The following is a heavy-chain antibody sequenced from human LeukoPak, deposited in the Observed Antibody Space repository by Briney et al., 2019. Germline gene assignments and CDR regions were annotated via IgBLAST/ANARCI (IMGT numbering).Heavy chain of an antibody. V-gene: IGHV3-23*01. CDR1: GFTFSSYA. CDR3: VLWFGGHYFDY. CDR2: LSGSGSST. Sequence: PGESLRLSCAASGFTFSSYAMSWVRQAPGKGLEWVSTLSGSGSSTYYADSVKGRFTISRDNSKNTLYLQINSLRAEDTAIYYCVLWFGGHYFDYWGQGTLVTVSS. D-gene: IGHD3-10*01. J-gene: IGHJ4*02.